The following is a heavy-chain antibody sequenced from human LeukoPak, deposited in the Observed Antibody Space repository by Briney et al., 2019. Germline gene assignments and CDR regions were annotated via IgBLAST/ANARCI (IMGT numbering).Heavy chain of an antibody. CDR3: AKDGGSYYQTYFDY. J-gene: IGHJ4*02. D-gene: IGHD1-26*01. V-gene: IGHV3-30*18. Sequence: GGSLRLSCAASGFTFSSYGMHWVRQAPGKGLEWVAVISYDGSNKYYADSVKGRFTISRDNSKNTLYLQMNSLRAEDTAVYYCAKDGGSYYQTYFDYWGQGTLVTVSS. CDR2: ISYDGSNK. CDR1: GFTFSSYG.